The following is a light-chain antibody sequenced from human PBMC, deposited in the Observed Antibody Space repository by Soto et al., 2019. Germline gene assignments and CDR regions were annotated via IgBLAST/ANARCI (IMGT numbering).Light chain of an antibody. Sequence: DIQMTQSPSSLSASVGDRVTITCQASQDISNYLNWYQQKPGKAPKLLIYDASSLETGVPSRFSGSGSGTDFTFTISSLQPEDIATYSCQQYNTYSTFGQGTRLEIK. CDR1: QDISNY. CDR2: DAS. V-gene: IGKV1-33*01. CDR3: QQYNTYST. J-gene: IGKJ5*01.